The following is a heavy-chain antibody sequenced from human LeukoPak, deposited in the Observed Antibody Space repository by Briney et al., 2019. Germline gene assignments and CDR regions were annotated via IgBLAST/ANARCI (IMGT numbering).Heavy chain of an antibody. J-gene: IGHJ5*02. Sequence: ASVKVSCKASGYTFTNYGISWVRQAPGQGLEWMGWISGYNGNTNYAQKVQGRATMTADASTSTTYMELRSLRSDDTAVYYCARDIKRSRARWENLGIDPWGQGTLVTVSS. D-gene: IGHD3-16*01. V-gene: IGHV1-18*01. CDR3: ARDIKRSRARWENLGIDP. CDR2: ISGYNGNT. CDR1: GYTFTNYG.